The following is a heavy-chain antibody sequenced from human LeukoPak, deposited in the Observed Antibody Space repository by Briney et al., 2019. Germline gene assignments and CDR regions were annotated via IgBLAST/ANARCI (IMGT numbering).Heavy chain of an antibody. CDR3: ARRQWLVHYFDY. CDR1: GGSISSYY. CDR2: IYYSGST. D-gene: IGHD6-19*01. Sequence: PSETLSLTCTVSGGSISSYYGTWIRQPPGKRLERIGYIYYSGSTNYNPSLKSRVSMSVDTSKNQIPLKLRSVTAADTAVYYCARRQWLVHYFDYWGQETLVTVSS. J-gene: IGHJ4*02. V-gene: IGHV4-59*08.